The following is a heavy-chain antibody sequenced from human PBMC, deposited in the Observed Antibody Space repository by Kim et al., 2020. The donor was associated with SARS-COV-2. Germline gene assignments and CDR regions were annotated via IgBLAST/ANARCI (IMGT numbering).Heavy chain of an antibody. CDR2: INAGNGNT. D-gene: IGHD2-15*01. CDR1: GYTFTSYA. V-gene: IGHV1-3*01. CDR3: ARDMVAATLVILGFDP. Sequence: ASVKVSCKASGYTFTSYAMHWVRQAPGQRLEWMGWINAGNGNTKYSQKFQGRVTITRDTSASTAYMELSSLRSEDTAVYYCARDMVAATLVILGFDPWGQGTLVTVSS. J-gene: IGHJ5*02.